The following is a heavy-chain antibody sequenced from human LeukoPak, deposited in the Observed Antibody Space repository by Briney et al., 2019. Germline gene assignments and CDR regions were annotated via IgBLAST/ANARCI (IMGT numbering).Heavy chain of an antibody. CDR2: ISRDGGTT. CDR1: GFTFVDYA. Sequence: GGSLRLSCATSGFTFVDYAFHWVRQVPGKGLEWVSLISRDGGTTSYGDSVKGRFTISRDNSKNTLYLQMNSLRAEDTAVYYCAKDEGQQWLVLYFQHWGQGTLVTVSS. CDR3: AKDEGQQWLVLYFQH. V-gene: IGHV3-43D*04. J-gene: IGHJ1*01. D-gene: IGHD6-19*01.